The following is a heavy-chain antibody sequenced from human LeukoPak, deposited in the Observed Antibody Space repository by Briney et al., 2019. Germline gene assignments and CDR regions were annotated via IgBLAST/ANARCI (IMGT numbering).Heavy chain of an antibody. CDR1: GYKFTSD. J-gene: IGHJ4*02. CDR3: ARGAVSPDCNGGSCYTFDY. CDR2: MNPNSGNT. Sequence: ASVKVSCKASGYKFTSDINWMRQAPGQGLEWMGRMNPNSGNTEYAQKFQGRVTMTRDSSISAAYMELRSLRSEDTAVYYCARGAVSPDCNGGSCYTFDYLGQGTLVTVSS. V-gene: IGHV1-8*01. D-gene: IGHD2-15*01.